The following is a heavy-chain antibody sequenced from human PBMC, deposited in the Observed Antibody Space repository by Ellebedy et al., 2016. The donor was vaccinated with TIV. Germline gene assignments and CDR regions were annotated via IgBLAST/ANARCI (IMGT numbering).Heavy chain of an antibody. CDR3: ASHPHYGDYVDY. V-gene: IGHV3-7*01. CDR2: IKQDGSEK. CDR1: GFTFSSYW. J-gene: IGHJ4*02. Sequence: GGSLRLXXAASGFTFSSYWMSWVRQAPGKGLEWVANIKQDGSEKYYVDSVKGRFTISRDNAKNSLYLQMNSLRAEDTAVYYCASHPHYGDYVDYWGQGTLVTVSS. D-gene: IGHD4-17*01.